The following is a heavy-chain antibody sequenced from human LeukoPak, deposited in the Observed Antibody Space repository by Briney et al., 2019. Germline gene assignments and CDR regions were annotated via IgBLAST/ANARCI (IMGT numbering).Heavy chain of an antibody. Sequence: PGGSLRLSCAASGFSFSSYAMSWVCQAPGKGLEWVSGISGRDGSTYYADSVKGRFTISRDISKNTLYLQMNSLRAEDMAVYYCAKDGGQGADYWGQGTLVTVSS. D-gene: IGHD3-16*01. CDR1: GFSFSSYA. CDR3: AKDGGQGADY. V-gene: IGHV3-23*01. CDR2: ISGRDGST. J-gene: IGHJ4*02.